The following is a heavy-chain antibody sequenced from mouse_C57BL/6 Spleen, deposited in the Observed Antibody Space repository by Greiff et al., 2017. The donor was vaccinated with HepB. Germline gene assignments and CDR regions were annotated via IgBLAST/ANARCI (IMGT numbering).Heavy chain of an antibody. CDR2: IYPGDGDT. CDR3: ARHHYYGSSYRGFAY. J-gene: IGHJ3*01. Sequence: VQLQQSGPELVKPGASVKISCKASGYAFSSSWMNWVKQRPGKGLEWIGRIYPGDGDTNYNGKFKGKATLTADKSSSTAYMQLSSLTSEDSAVYFCARHHYYGSSYRGFAYWGQGTLVTVSA. CDR1: GYAFSSSW. V-gene: IGHV1-82*01. D-gene: IGHD1-1*01.